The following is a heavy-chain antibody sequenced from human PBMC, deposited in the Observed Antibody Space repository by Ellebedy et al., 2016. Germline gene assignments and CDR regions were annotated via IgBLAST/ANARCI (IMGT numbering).Heavy chain of an antibody. CDR2: LYSGGTI. CDR3: ARGNTIPGPEPLDY. V-gene: IGHV3-66*01. D-gene: IGHD1-14*01. J-gene: IGHJ4*02. CDR1: GFAVSSNY. Sequence: GGSLRLSCAASGFAVSSNYMSWVRQAPGKGLEWVAVLYSGGTILYADSVKGRFTISRDNVKNTLYLQMNSLRAEDTAVYYCARGNTIPGPEPLDYWGQGTLVTVSS.